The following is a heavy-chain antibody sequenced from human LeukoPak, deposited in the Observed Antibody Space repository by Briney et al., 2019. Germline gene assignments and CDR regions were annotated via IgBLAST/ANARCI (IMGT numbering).Heavy chain of an antibody. Sequence: GGSLRLSCAASGFTFSSYAMHWVRQAPGKGLEWVAVISYDGSNKYYADSVKGRFTISRDNSKNTLYLQMNSLRAEDTAVYYCAKVAVAAAGFHFDYWGQGTLVTVSS. CDR3: AKVAVAAAGFHFDY. CDR1: GFTFSSYA. CDR2: ISYDGSNK. D-gene: IGHD6-13*01. V-gene: IGHV3-30-3*01. J-gene: IGHJ4*02.